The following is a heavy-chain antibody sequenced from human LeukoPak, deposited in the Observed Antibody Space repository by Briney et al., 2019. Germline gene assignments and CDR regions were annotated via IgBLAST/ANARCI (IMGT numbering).Heavy chain of an antibody. Sequence: SVKVSCKASGGTSNSHAIIWVRQAPGQGLEWMGRIIPNLGTTNRAQNFQDRVTLTADKSTNTAYMELTSLTSDDTAVYYCATTNDGGGYQWGDFFDFWGQGTLVPVSS. CDR2: IIPNLGTT. CDR3: ATTNDGGGYQWGDFFDF. J-gene: IGHJ4*02. V-gene: IGHV1-69*04. CDR1: GGTSNSHA. D-gene: IGHD3-22*01.